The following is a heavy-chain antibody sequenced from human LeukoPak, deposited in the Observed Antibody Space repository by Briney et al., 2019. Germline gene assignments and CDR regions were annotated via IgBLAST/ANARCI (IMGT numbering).Heavy chain of an antibody. V-gene: IGHV4-34*01. CDR2: INHSGST. D-gene: IGHD6-19*01. Sequence: SETLSLTCAVYGGSFSGYYWSWIRQPPGKGLEWIGEINHSGSTNYNPSLKSRVTISVDTSKNQFSLKLSSVTAADTAVYYCARDGKQWLVRVRDWFDPWGQGTLVTVSS. CDR3: ARDGKQWLVRVRDWFDP. CDR1: GGSFSGYY. J-gene: IGHJ5*02.